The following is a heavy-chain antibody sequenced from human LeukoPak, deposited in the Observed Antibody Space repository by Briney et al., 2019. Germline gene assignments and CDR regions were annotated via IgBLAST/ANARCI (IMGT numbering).Heavy chain of an antibody. CDR2: INHSGST. CDR3: ARRATVTTH. Sequence: SETLSLTCAVYGGSFSGYYWSWIRQPPGKGLEWIGEINHSGSTNYNPSLKSRVTISVDTSKNQFSPKLSSVTAADTAVYYCARRATVTTHWGQGTLVTVSS. V-gene: IGHV4-34*01. D-gene: IGHD4-17*01. J-gene: IGHJ4*02. CDR1: GGSFSGYY.